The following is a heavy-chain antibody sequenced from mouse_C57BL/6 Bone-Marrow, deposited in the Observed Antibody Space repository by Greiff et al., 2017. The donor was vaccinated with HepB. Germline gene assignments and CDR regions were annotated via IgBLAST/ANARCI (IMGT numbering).Heavy chain of an antibody. CDR1: GYTFTSYW. V-gene: IGHV1-69*01. Sequence: QVQLQQPGAELVMPGASVKLSCKASGYTFTSYWMHWVKQRPGQGLEWIGEIDPSDSYTNYNQKFKGKSTLTVDKSSSTAYMQLSSLTSEDSAVYYWALYYSNYVDYWGQGTSVTVSS. D-gene: IGHD2-5*01. CDR2: IDPSDSYT. CDR3: ALYYSNYVDY. J-gene: IGHJ4*01.